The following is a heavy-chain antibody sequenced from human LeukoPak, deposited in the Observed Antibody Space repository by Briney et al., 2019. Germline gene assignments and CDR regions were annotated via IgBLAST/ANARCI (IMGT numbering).Heavy chain of an antibody. Sequence: PSQTLSLTCTVSGGSISSGDCYWSWIRQPPGKGLEWIGYIYYSGSTYYNPSLKSRVTISVDTSKNQFSLKLSSVTAADTAVYYCARVRTVSYYYYMDVWGKGTTVTVSS. D-gene: IGHD4-17*01. CDR1: GGSISSGDCY. CDR2: IYYSGST. CDR3: ARVRTVSYYYYMDV. V-gene: IGHV4-30-4*08. J-gene: IGHJ6*03.